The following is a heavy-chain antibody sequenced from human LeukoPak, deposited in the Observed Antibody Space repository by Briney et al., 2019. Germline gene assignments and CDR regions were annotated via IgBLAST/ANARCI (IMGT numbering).Heavy chain of an antibody. J-gene: IGHJ4*02. CDR3: ARDLGDWGFDY. V-gene: IGHV3-21*01. CDR2: ITSSSSYI. CDR1: GFTFNTYN. D-gene: IGHD7-27*01. Sequence: GGSLRLSCAASGFTFNTYNMNWVRQAPGQGLEWVSSITSSSSYIYYADSVKGRFTISRDNAKNSLYLQMNSLRAEDTAVYYCARDLGDWGFDYWGQGTLVTVSS.